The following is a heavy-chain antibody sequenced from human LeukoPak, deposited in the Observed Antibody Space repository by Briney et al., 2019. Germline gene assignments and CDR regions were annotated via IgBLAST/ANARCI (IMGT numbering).Heavy chain of an antibody. CDR1: GGSISSSSYY. CDR2: IYYSGST. Sequence: PSETLSLTCTVSGGSISSSSYYWGWIRQPPGKGLEWIGSIYYSGSTYYNPSLKSRVTISVDTSKNQFSLKLSSVTAADTAVYYCASGGSYFDFWGQGTLVTVSS. D-gene: IGHD1-26*01. J-gene: IGHJ4*02. V-gene: IGHV4-39*07. CDR3: ASGGSYFDF.